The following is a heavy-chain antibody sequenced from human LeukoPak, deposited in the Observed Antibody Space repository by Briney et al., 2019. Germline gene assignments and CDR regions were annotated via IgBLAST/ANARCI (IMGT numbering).Heavy chain of an antibody. CDR3: ARYYGGNSSLDY. D-gene: IGHD4-23*01. J-gene: IGHJ4*02. CDR1: GGTFSSYT. V-gene: IGHV1-69*02. CDR2: IIPILGIA. Sequence: GASVKVSCKASGGTFSSYTISWVRQAPGQGLEWMGRIIPILGIANYARKFQGRVTITADKSTSTAYMELSSLRSEDTAVYYCARYYGGNSSLDYWGQGTLVTVSS.